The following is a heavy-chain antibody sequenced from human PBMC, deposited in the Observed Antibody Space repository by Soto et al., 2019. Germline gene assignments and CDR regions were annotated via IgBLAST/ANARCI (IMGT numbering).Heavy chain of an antibody. Sequence: GGSLRLSCEVSRFTFSDYSMNWVRQAPGKGLEWVSIISDSGSVVYYAESVKGRFTISRDNAKNSVYLQMNSLRAEDTAVYYCASDYCPPAVWPWGGFDPWPKGPLVNVPS. CDR3: ASDYCPPAVWPWGGFDP. V-gene: IGHV3-21*04. J-gene: IGHJ5*02. D-gene: IGHD3-16*01. CDR2: ISDSGSVV. CDR1: RFTFSDYS.